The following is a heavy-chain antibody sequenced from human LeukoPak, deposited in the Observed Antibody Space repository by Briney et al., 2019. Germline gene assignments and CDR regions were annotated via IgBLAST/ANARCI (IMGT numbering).Heavy chain of an antibody. Sequence: PGGSLRLSCAGSGLTFGKSRMNWFRQTPGKGLEWVANIKQDGSEKYVDSVKGRFTISRDVAKTSLYLQMNSLRAEDTAVYYCAREASSHFTWGQGTLVTVSS. J-gene: IGHJ5*02. V-gene: IGHV3-7*01. CDR3: AREASSHFT. D-gene: IGHD3-3*02. CDR2: IKQDGSEK. CDR1: GLTFGKSR.